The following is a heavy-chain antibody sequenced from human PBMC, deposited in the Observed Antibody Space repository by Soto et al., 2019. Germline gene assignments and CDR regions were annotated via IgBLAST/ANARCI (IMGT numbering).Heavy chain of an antibody. CDR3: AHLHANSGYDWRYDP. J-gene: IGHJ5*02. CDR2: IYWDDDK. Sequence: SGPTLVNPTQSLTLTCNFSGFSLTNKGVGVGWIRQPPRKALEWLGIIYWDDDKRYRPCLNNRLTITKDTSKNQVVLTMTNVDTVDTATYYCAHLHANSGYDWRYDPWGQGTLVTVSS. V-gene: IGHV2-5*02. CDR1: GFSLTNKGVG. D-gene: IGHD5-12*01.